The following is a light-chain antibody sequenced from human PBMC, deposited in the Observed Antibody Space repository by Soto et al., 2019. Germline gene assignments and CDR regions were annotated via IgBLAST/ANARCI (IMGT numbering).Light chain of an antibody. Sequence: QSVLAQPPSVSGAPGQRVTISCTGSSSNIGASCDVHWYQQLPGTAPKLLIYGNSNRPSGVPYRFSGSKSGTSASLAITGLQAEDEADYYCQSYDSSLSGWVFGGGTKLTVL. CDR1: SSNIGASCD. V-gene: IGLV1-40*01. CDR2: GNS. CDR3: QSYDSSLSGWV. J-gene: IGLJ3*02.